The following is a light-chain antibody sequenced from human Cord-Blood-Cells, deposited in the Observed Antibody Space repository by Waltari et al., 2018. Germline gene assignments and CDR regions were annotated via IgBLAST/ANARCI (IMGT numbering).Light chain of an antibody. CDR3: EESYSTPLT. V-gene: IGKV1-39*01. CDR2: AAS. J-gene: IGKJ4*01. CDR1: QSISSY. Sequence: DIQMTQSPSSLSASVGDRVTITCRASQSISSYLNWYQQKPGKAPKLLIYAASSLQSGVPSRFSGRGSGTDFTLTISRLQPEDFVNYYCEESYSTPLTFGGGTKVEIK.